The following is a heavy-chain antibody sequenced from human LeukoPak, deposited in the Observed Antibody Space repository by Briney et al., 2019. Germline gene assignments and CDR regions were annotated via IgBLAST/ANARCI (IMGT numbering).Heavy chain of an antibody. CDR2: IVVGSGNT. Sequence: SVKVSCKASGFTFTSSAVQWVRQARGQRLEWIVWIVVGSGNTNYAQKFQERVTITRDMSTSTAYMELSSLRSEDTAVYYCAADRRDCSSTSCYEVDYYYYGMDVWGQGTTVTVSS. CDR1: GFTFTSSA. CDR3: AADRRDCSSTSCYEVDYYYYGMDV. J-gene: IGHJ6*02. V-gene: IGHV1-58*01. D-gene: IGHD2-2*01.